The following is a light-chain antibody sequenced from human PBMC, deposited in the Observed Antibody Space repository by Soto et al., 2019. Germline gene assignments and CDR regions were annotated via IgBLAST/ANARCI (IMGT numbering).Light chain of an antibody. J-gene: IGLJ2*01. CDR1: SSDVGSYNL. CDR2: EGS. Sequence: QSVRTQPASASRSPGQSITISCTGTSSDVGSYNLVSWYQQHPGKAPKLMIYEGSKRPSGVSNRFSGSKSGNTASLTISGLQAEDETDYYCCSYAGSSTVVFGGGTKLTIL. V-gene: IGLV2-23*01. CDR3: CSYAGSSTVV.